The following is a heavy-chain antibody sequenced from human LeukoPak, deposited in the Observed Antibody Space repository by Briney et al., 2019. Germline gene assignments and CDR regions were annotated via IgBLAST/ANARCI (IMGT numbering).Heavy chain of an antibody. CDR1: GYTFTGYY. V-gene: IGHV1-2*02. Sequence: ASVKVSCKASGYTFTGYYMHWVRQAPGQGLEWMGWINPNSGGTNYAQKFQGRVTMTRDTSISTAYMELSRLRSDDTAVYYCARDAYYGSGSYLVGYYYYYMDVWGKGTTVTISS. CDR3: ARDAYYGSGSYLVGYYYYYMDV. CDR2: INPNSGGT. D-gene: IGHD3-10*01. J-gene: IGHJ6*03.